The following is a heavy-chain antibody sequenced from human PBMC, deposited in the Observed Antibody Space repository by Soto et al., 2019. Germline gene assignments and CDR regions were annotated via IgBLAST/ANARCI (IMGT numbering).Heavy chain of an antibody. CDR1: GYTLTELS. Sequence: GASVKVSCKVSGYTLTELSMHWVRQAPGKGLEWMGGFDPEDGETIYAQKFQGRVTMTEDTSTDTAYMELSSLRSEDTAVYYCATAPVTAMADDAFDIWGQGTMVTVSS. D-gene: IGHD5-18*01. J-gene: IGHJ3*02. CDR3: ATAPVTAMADDAFDI. CDR2: FDPEDGET. V-gene: IGHV1-24*01.